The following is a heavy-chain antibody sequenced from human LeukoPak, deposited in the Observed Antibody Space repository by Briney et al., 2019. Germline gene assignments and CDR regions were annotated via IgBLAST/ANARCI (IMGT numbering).Heavy chain of an antibody. CDR2: LYSSGST. Sequence: SETLSLTCTVSGDSISTTTYYWGWVRQPPGKGLEWIGSLYSSGSTYYNPSLKSRVSMSVDTSRNQFSLKLSSVTAADTAVYYCVRLDADGSSPGRSSWGQGTLVTVSS. CDR3: VRLDADGSSPGRSS. V-gene: IGHV4-39*01. J-gene: IGHJ5*02. CDR1: GDSISTTTYY. D-gene: IGHD2-2*01.